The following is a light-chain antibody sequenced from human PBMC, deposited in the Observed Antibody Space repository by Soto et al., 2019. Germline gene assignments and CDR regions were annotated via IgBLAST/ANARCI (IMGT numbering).Light chain of an antibody. CDR2: GAS. V-gene: IGKV3-15*01. J-gene: IGKJ5*01. Sequence: EIVLTQSPATLSVSPGERATLSCRASQRVSSNLAWYQQKPGQAPRLLIYGASTRATGIPARFRGSGSGTEFTLTISSLQSEDFAVYYCQQYNNWPITFGQGTRLGI. CDR1: QRVSSN. CDR3: QQYNNWPIT.